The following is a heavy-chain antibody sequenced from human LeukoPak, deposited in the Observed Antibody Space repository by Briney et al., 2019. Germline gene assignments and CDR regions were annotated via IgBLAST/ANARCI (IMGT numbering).Heavy chain of an antibody. D-gene: IGHD6-13*01. CDR3: AKGTGYSSSWYSFDY. CDR1: GFTFSSYA. V-gene: IGHV3-23*01. Sequence: GGSLRLSCAASGFTFSSYAMSWVRQAPGKGLEWVSAISGSGGSTYYADSVKGRFTISRDNSKNTLYLQMNSLRPEDTAVYYCAKGTGYSSSWYSFDYWGQGTLVTVSS. CDR2: ISGSGGST. J-gene: IGHJ4*02.